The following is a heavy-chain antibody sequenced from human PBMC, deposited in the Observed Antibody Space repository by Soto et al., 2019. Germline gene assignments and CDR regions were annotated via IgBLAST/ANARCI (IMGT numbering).Heavy chain of an antibody. CDR1: GYTFTTYY. Sequence: GPSVKVSCTASGYTFTTYYMHWVRQAPGQGLEWMGIISPDGGRTSYAQKFQGRVTMTRDKSTSTVYRELSSLRSEDTAVYYCATRDPGHYWGQGTLVTVSS. CDR2: ISPDGGRT. CDR3: ATRDPGHY. J-gene: IGHJ4*02. V-gene: IGHV1-46*01.